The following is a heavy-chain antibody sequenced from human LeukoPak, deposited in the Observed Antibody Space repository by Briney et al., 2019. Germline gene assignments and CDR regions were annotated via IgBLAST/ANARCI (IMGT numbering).Heavy chain of an antibody. V-gene: IGHV1-2*02. D-gene: IGHD6-6*01. CDR1: GYTFTGYY. CDR3: ARVRGSSSSMDV. J-gene: IGHJ6*04. CDR2: INPNSGGT. Sequence: ASVKVSCKASGYTFTGYYMHWVRQAPGQGLEWMGWINPNSGGTNYAQKFQGRVTMTRDTSISTAYMELSSLRSEDTAVYYCARVRGSSSSMDVWGKGTTVTVSS.